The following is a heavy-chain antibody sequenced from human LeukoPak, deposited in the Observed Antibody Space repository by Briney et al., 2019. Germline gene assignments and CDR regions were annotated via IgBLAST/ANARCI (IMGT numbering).Heavy chain of an antibody. V-gene: IGHV3-48*04. CDR2: ISSSGSTI. J-gene: IGHJ6*03. CDR1: GITFSSYG. CDR3: AREPYYYYMDV. Sequence: PGGSLRLSCAASGITFSSYGMSWVRQAPGKGLEWVSYISSSGSTIYYADSVKGRFTISRDNAKNSLYLQMNSLRAEDTAVYYCAREPYYYYMDVWGKGTTVTVSS.